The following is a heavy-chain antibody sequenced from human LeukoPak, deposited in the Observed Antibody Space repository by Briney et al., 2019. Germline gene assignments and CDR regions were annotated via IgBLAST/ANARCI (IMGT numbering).Heavy chain of an antibody. CDR3: ARGAPEFDY. CDR2: IFYSGST. Sequence: SETLSLTCNVSGDSISRSNYYWGWIRQTPGKGLEWIGSIFYSGSTYYTPSLKSRVTMALDMSKNHFSLRLTSVTAADTAVYYCARGAPEFDYWGQGTLVTVSS. J-gene: IGHJ4*02. CDR1: GDSISRSNYY. V-gene: IGHV4-39*07.